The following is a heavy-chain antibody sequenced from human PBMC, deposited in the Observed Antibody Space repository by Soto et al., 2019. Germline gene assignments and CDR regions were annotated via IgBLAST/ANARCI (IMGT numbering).Heavy chain of an antibody. D-gene: IGHD6-6*01. J-gene: IGHJ5*02. CDR3: ARGSFSSSSSWFDP. V-gene: IGHV4-31*03. Sequence: SETQSLTCTVSGGSISSGGYYWSWIRQHPGKGLEWIGYIYYSGRTYYNPSLHSRVSIAVDTTENQFSLKLTSVTAADTSVYYCARGSFSSSSSWFDPWGRGTLVTV. CDR2: IYYSGRT. CDR1: GGSISSGGYY.